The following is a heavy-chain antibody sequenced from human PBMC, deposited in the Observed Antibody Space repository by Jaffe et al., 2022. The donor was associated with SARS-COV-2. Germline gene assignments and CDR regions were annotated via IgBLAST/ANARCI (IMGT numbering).Heavy chain of an antibody. J-gene: IGHJ6*02. CDR3: AKEPHEAVAGTIYYYYYGMDV. Sequence: QVQLVESGGGVVQPGRSLRLSCAASGFTFSSYGMHWVRQAPGKGLEWVAVISYDGSNKYYADSVKGRFTISRDNSKNTLYLQMNSLRAEDTAVYYCAKEPHEAVAGTIYYYYYGMDVWGQGTTVTVSS. V-gene: IGHV3-30*18. CDR1: GFTFSSYG. CDR2: ISYDGSNK. D-gene: IGHD6-19*01.